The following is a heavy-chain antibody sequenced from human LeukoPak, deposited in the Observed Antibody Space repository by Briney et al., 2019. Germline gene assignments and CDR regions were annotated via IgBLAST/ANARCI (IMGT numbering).Heavy chain of an antibody. D-gene: IGHD5-24*01. Sequence: PRESLKISCKGSGYSSTNYWITCVRQMPGKSLEWMGIIYPADSDTKYSPSFQGQVTISADKSISTAYLQWSSLKASDNAMYYCARSPRDGYHDAFDIWGQGTMVTVSS. CDR1: GYSSTNYW. J-gene: IGHJ3*02. CDR3: ARSPRDGYHDAFDI. V-gene: IGHV5-51*01. CDR2: IYPADSDT.